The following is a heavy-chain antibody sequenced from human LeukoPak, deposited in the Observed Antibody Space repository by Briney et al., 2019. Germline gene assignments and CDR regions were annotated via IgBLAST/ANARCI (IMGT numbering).Heavy chain of an antibody. CDR3: ARGVEVKLRFLRGLPDGYYYYMDV. Sequence: ASVKVSCKASGYTFTSYAMHWVRQAPGQRLEWMGWINAGNGNTKYSQKFQGRVTMTRDTSTSTVYMELSSLRSEDTAVYYCARGVEVKLRFLRGLPDGYYYYMDVWGKGTTVTVSS. CDR1: GYTFTSYA. J-gene: IGHJ6*03. V-gene: IGHV1-3*01. CDR2: INAGNGNT. D-gene: IGHD3-3*01.